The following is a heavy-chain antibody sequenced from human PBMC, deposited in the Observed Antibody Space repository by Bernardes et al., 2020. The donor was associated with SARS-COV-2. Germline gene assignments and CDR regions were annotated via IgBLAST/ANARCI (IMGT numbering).Heavy chain of an antibody. D-gene: IGHD4-17*01. V-gene: IGHV1-18*01. CDR1: GYTFTSYG. Sequence: ASVKVSCKASGYTFTSYGISWVRQAPGQGLEWMGWISAYNGNTNYAQKLQGRVTMTTDTSTSTAYMELRSLRSDDTAVYYCARDYGYGGNSRYYYGMDVWGQGTTVTVSS. CDR2: ISAYNGNT. J-gene: IGHJ6*02. CDR3: ARDYGYGGNSRYYYGMDV.